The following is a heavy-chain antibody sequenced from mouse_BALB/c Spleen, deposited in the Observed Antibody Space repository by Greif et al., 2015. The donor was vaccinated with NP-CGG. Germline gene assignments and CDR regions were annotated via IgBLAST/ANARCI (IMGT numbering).Heavy chain of an antibody. J-gene: IGHJ3*01. V-gene: IGHV5-6*01. CDR2: ISSGGSYT. CDR3: ARHDGYYDD. D-gene: IGHD2-3*01. CDR1: VFTFSSYG. Sequence: EVQLVESGGDLVKPGGSLKLSCAASVFTFSSYGMSWVRQTPDKRLEWVATISSGGSYTYYPDSVKGRFTISRDNAKNTLYLQMSSLKSEDTAMYYCARHDGYYDDWGQGTLVTVSA.